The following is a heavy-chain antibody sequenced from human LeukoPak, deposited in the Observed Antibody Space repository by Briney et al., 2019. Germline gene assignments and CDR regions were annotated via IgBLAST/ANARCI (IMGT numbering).Heavy chain of an antibody. V-gene: IGHV1-18*01. CDR2: ISASNGNT. J-gene: IGHJ4*02. CDR1: GYNFITYG. CDR3: ARGGDRDILTGAFPNDY. D-gene: IGHD3-9*01. Sequence: ASVKVSCKASGYNFITYGVTWVRQAPGQGREWVGWISASNGNTHYAEKLQDRVTMTTETSTSTAYMELRSLRPDDTAVYYCARGGDRDILTGAFPNDYWGQGTLVIVSS.